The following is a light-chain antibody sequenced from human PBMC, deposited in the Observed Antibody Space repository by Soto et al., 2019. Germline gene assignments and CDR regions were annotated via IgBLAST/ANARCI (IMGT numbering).Light chain of an antibody. J-gene: IGKJ5*01. CDR1: QGISSY. CDR2: AAS. Sequence: DIQLTQSPSFLSASVGDRVTITCRASQGISSYLAWYQQNPGKAPKLLIYAASTLQSGVPSRFSGSGSGTEFTLTSSSLQPEDFATYYCQQLNSYASITFGQGTRLEIK. CDR3: QQLNSYASIT. V-gene: IGKV1-9*01.